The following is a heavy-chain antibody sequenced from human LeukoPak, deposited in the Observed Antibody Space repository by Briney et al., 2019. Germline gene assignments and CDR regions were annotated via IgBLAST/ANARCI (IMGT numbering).Heavy chain of an antibody. CDR2: ISGSGGST. CDR3: AKAAPIWTPLLWFGELTSYFDY. V-gene: IGHV3-23*01. J-gene: IGHJ4*02. Sequence: PGGSLRLSCAASGFTFSSYAMSWVRQAPGKGLEWVSAISGSGGSTYYADSVKGRFTISRDNSKNTLYLQMNSLRAEDTAVYYCAKAAPIWTPLLWFGELTSYFDYWGQGTLVTVSS. D-gene: IGHD3-10*01. CDR1: GFTFSSYA.